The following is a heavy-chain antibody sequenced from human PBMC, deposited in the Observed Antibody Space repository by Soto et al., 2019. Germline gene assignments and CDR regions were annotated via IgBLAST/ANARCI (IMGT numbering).Heavy chain of an antibody. CDR2: IYHSGRT. J-gene: IGHJ4*02. CDR3: ARGVLGPRGYSSGWYYFDY. V-gene: IGHV4-4*02. CDR1: GGSISSSNW. D-gene: IGHD6-19*01. Sequence: QVQLQESGPGLVKPSGTLSLTCAVSGGSISSSNWWSCVRQPPGKGLEWIGEIYHSGRTSYYPSLKSRATISVDKSKNLSSRKLSAVTAADKAVYYCARGVLGPRGYSSGWYYFDYWGQGTLVTVSS.